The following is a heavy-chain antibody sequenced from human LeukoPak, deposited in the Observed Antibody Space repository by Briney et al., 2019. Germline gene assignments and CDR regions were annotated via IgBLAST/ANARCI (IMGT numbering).Heavy chain of an antibody. CDR2: ISSSGGTT. CDR1: GFIFSNFG. V-gene: IGHV3-23*01. Sequence: GGSLRLSCAASGFIFSNFGMSWVRQAPGKGLEWVSAISSSGGTTYYADSVKGRFTISRDKSRNTLFLQMDSLRAEDTAVYYCARTRTDFVGYYFDYWGQGTLVTVSS. J-gene: IGHJ4*02. CDR3: ARTRTDFVGYYFDY. D-gene: IGHD3/OR15-3a*01.